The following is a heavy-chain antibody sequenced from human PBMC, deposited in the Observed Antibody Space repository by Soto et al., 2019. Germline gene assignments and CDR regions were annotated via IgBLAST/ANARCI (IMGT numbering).Heavy chain of an antibody. CDR1: RFTFSSYA. V-gene: IGHV3-23*01. D-gene: IGHD6-6*01. J-gene: IGHJ4*02. Sequence: PGGALRLSCAASRFTFSSYAMNWVRQAPGKGLEWVSAISGSGGSSYNADSVKGSSTISRDHSKTTLYLQMNRLRAADTAVYHCAKDEAEYSSPFDYWGQGTLVTVSS. CDR2: ISGSGGSS. CDR3: AKDEAEYSSPFDY.